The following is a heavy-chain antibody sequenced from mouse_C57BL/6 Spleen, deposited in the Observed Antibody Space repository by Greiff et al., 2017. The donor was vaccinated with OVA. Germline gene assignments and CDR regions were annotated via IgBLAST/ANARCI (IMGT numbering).Heavy chain of an antibody. CDR3: ARGLSNWVNFDY. CDR1: GFTFSSYA. D-gene: IGHD4-1*01. CDR2: ISDGGSYT. V-gene: IGHV5-4*03. J-gene: IGHJ2*01. Sequence: EVKLVESGGGLVKPGGSLKLSCAASGFTFSSYAMSWVRQTPEKRLEWVATISDGGSYTYYPDNVKGRFTISRDNAKNNLYPQMSHLKSEDTAMYYCARGLSNWVNFDYWGQGTTLTVSS.